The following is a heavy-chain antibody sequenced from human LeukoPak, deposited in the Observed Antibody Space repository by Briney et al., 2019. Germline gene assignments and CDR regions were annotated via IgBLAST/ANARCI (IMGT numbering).Heavy chain of an antibody. J-gene: IGHJ4*02. V-gene: IGHV4-59*08. CDR2: IYHSGST. Sequence: SETLSLTCTVSGGSISSYYWSWIREPPGKGLEWIGSIYHSGSTYYNPSLKSRVTISVDTSKNQFSLKLSSVTAADTAVYYCARATVAAAAPGGYWGQGTLVTVSS. D-gene: IGHD6-13*01. CDR1: GGSISSYY. CDR3: ARATVAAAAPGGY.